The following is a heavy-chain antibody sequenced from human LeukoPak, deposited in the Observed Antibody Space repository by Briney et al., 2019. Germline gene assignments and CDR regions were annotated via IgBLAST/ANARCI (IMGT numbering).Heavy chain of an antibody. CDR1: GYTLTEVS. J-gene: IGHJ6*02. V-gene: IGHV1-24*01. D-gene: IGHD3-10*01. CDR2: FDPEDGET. Sequence: ASVKVSCKVSGYTLTEVSMHWVRQAPGKGLEWMGGFDPEDGETIYAQKFQGRVTMTEDTSTDTAYMELSSLRSEDTAVYYCATPTYGSGSDYKWVGADYYDGMDVWGQGTTVTVSS. CDR3: ATPTYGSGSDYKWVGADYYDGMDV.